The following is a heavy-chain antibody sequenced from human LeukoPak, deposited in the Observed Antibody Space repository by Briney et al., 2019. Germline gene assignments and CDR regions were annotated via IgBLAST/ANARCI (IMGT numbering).Heavy chain of an antibody. Sequence: SETLSLTCTVSGGSISSGSYYWSWIRQPAGKGLEWIGRIYTSGSTNYNPSLKSRVTISVDTSRNQFSLRVSSVTAADTAVYYCARSRGYTYGFDYWGQGTLVTVSS. J-gene: IGHJ4*02. CDR1: GGSISSGSYY. D-gene: IGHD5-18*01. CDR2: IYTSGST. V-gene: IGHV4-61*02. CDR3: ARSRGYTYGFDY.